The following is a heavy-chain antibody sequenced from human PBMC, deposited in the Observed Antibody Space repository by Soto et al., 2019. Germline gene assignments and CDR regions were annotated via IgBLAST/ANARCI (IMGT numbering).Heavy chain of an antibody. CDR1: AGSIISDEYY. CDR2: IHHTGST. CDR3: ARRPTGSGSSFFDY. J-gene: IGHJ4*02. V-gene: IGHV4-31*03. D-gene: IGHD3-10*01. Sequence: ASEILSLTCTVSAGSIISDEYYWNWIRYRPGKGLEWIGFIHHTGSTFYNPSLESRASISIDTSESQFSLNLASVTVADTAVYYCARRPTGSGSSFFDYWGPGTLVTVSS.